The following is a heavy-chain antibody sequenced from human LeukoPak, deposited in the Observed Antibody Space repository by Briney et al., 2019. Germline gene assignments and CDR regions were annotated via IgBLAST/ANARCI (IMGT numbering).Heavy chain of an antibody. CDR3: ARGNCSSTSCYVGYYYYGMDV. CDR2: IIPILGIA. CDR1: GGTFSSYA. Sequence: ASVKVSYKASGGTFSSYAISWVRQAPGQGLEWMGRIIPILGIANYAQKFQGRVTITADKSTSTAYMELSSLRSEDTAVYYCARGNCSSTSCYVGYYYYGMDVWGQGTTVTVSS. D-gene: IGHD2-2*01. J-gene: IGHJ6*02. V-gene: IGHV1-69*04.